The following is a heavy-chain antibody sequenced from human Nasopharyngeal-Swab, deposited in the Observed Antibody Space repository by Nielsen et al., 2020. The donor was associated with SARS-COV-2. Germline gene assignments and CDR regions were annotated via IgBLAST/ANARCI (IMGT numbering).Heavy chain of an antibody. CDR2: ITSSSNYI. V-gene: IGHV3-21*01. CDR3: ARGKSSAVVVAADY. CDR1: GFTFSSYS. J-gene: IGHJ4*02. D-gene: IGHD2-15*01. Sequence: GESLKISCAASGFTFSSYSMNWVRQAPGKGLEWVSSITSSSNYIYYGDSVKGRFTISRDNAKNSLYLQMNSLRAEDTAVYYCARGKSSAVVVAADYWGQGSLVTVSS.